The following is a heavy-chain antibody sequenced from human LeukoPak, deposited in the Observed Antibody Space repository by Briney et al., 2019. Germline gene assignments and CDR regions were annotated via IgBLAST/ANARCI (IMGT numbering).Heavy chain of an antibody. CDR3: ARSYYYGSGSYGMDV. D-gene: IGHD3-10*01. Sequence: SETLSLTCTVSGGSISSYYWSWIRQPPGKGLEWIGYIYYSGSTNYNPSLKSRVTISVDTSKNQFSLKLSSVTAADTAVYYCARSYYYGSGSYGMDVWGQGATVTVSS. V-gene: IGHV4-59*08. CDR2: IYYSGST. CDR1: GGSISSYY. J-gene: IGHJ6*02.